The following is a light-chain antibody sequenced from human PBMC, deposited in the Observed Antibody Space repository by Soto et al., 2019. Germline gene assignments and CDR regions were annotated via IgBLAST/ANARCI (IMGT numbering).Light chain of an antibody. V-gene: IGLV2-14*01. J-gene: IGLJ3*02. Sequence: QSALTQPASVSGSPGQSITISCTGTGSDIGAYNYVSWYQQHPGKAPKLIIHGVTHRPSGVSTRFSASKSAYTASLTISGLQAEDEADYYCQSYDSTLSGSRVFGGGTKLNVL. CDR2: GVT. CDR3: QSYDSTLSGSRV. CDR1: GSDIGAYNY.